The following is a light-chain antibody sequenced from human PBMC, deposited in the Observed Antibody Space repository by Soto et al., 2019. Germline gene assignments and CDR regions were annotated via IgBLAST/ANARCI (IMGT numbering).Light chain of an antibody. CDR1: QDISNY. Sequence: DVQMTQSPSALSASVGDRVTITCQASQDISNYLNWYQQKPGKAPDLLIYDASKLETGVPSRFSGSGSGTDFSFTISSLQPEDIATYYCQHYDNPPRTFGGGTKVDIK. CDR2: DAS. V-gene: IGKV1-33*01. J-gene: IGKJ4*01. CDR3: QHYDNPPRT.